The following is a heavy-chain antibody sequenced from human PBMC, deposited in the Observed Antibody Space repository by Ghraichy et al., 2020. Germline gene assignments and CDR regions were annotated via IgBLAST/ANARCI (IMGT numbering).Heavy chain of an antibody. CDR3: ARGQDFDYWTGPYTGSFSI. CDR2: IYASGSS. J-gene: IGHJ3*02. V-gene: IGHV4-30-4*01. CDR1: GDSINTGAYY. D-gene: IGHD3/OR15-3a*01. Sequence: SETLSLTCTVSGDSINTGAYYWSWIRQAPGKGLEWIGYIYASGSSYSNPSLERRLALSVDTSTNHFSLKLRSVTAADTAVYFCARGQDFDYWTGPYTGSFSIWGRGTMVTVSS.